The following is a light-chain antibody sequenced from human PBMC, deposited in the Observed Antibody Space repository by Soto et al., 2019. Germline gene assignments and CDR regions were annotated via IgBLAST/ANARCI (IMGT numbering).Light chain of an antibody. CDR2: EVV. CDR3: AAWDDSLSGVV. J-gene: IGLJ2*01. Sequence: QSVLTQPPSVSGSPGQSVTISCTGTNSDIGTYNRVSWYQQPPGRAPKLMIYEVVNRPSGVPDRFSGSKSGNTASLTISGLQAEDEADYYCAAWDDSLSGVVFGGGTKVTVL. V-gene: IGLV2-18*01. CDR1: NSDIGTYNR.